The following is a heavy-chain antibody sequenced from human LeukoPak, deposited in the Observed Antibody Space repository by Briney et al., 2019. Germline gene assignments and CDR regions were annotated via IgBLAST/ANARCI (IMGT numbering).Heavy chain of an antibody. J-gene: IGHJ3*02. D-gene: IGHD1-26*01. CDR2: IYYSGST. CDR1: GGSISSSSYY. Sequence: SETLSLTCTVSGGSISSSSYYWGWIRQPPGKGLEWIGSIYYSGSTYYNPSLKSRVTISVDTSKNQFSLKLSSVTAADTAVYYCARLPYSGSFDAFDIWGQGTMVTVSS. CDR3: ARLPYSGSFDAFDI. V-gene: IGHV4-39*01.